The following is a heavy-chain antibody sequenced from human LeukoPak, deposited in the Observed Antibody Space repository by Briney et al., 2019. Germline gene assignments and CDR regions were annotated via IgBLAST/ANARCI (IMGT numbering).Heavy chain of an antibody. V-gene: IGHV3-23*01. CDR2: VSATGGRT. CDR3: AKSPSNNFYYFDY. CDR1: GFTFSSYA. Sequence: QAGGSLRLSCAASGFTFSSYAINWVRQAPGKGLEWVSTVSATGGRTYYADSVKDRLTISRDNSKNTLYLQMNSLRAEDTAVYYCAKSPSNNFYYFDYWGQGILVTVSS. J-gene: IGHJ4*02. D-gene: IGHD2/OR15-2a*01.